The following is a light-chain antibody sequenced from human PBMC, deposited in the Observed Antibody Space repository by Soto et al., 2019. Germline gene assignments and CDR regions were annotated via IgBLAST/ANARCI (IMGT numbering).Light chain of an antibody. CDR1: RSVPSSY. CDR3: QQYGTAPLT. CDR2: TAS. V-gene: IGKV3-20*01. Sequence: EIVLTQSPGILSLSPGERATLSCRASRSVPSSYLAWYQQKPGQAPRLLIFTASTSATGIPDRFSGSGFGTDFTLAISRLEPEDSAVYYCQQYGTAPLTFGGGAKVEI. J-gene: IGKJ4*01.